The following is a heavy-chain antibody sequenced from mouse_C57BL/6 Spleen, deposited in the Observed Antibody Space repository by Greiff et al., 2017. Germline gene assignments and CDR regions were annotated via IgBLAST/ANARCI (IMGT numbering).Heavy chain of an antibody. CDR3: ARWGHSSGYYFDY. Sequence: QVQLQQPGAELVRPGTSVKLSCKASGYTFTSYWMHWVKQRPGQGLEWLGVIDPSDSYTNYNQKFKGKATLTVDTSSSTAYMQLSSLTSEDSAVYYCARWGHSSGYYFDYWGQGTTLTVSS. V-gene: IGHV1-59*01. J-gene: IGHJ2*01. CDR2: IDPSDSYT. CDR1: GYTFTSYW. D-gene: IGHD3-2*02.